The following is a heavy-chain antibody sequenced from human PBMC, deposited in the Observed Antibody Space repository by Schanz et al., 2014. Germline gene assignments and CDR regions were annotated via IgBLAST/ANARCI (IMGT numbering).Heavy chain of an antibody. Sequence: QVQLQESGPGLVEPSQTLSLTCTVSGSDIRGFHWSWIRQSPVKGLEWIGYIAYSGSTNYNPSLQSRVTISLDTSQSQFSLRLTSVSSADTAMYDCARVGRNSYGFTSRFDAWGQGTLVAVSS. CDR3: ARVGRNSYGFTSRFDA. J-gene: IGHJ5*02. D-gene: IGHD3-16*01. CDR2: IAYSGST. CDR1: GSDIRGFH. V-gene: IGHV4-59*13.